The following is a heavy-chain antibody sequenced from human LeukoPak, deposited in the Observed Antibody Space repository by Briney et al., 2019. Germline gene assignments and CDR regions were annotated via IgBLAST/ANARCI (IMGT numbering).Heavy chain of an antibody. Sequence: SETLSLTCAVSGYSISSGYYWGWIRQPPGKGLEWIGEINHSGSTNYNPSLKSRVTISVDTSKNQFSLKLSSVTAADTAVYYCAGSYGSGSYSPLDYWGQGTLVTVSS. J-gene: IGHJ4*02. CDR2: INHSGST. CDR1: GYSISSGYY. CDR3: AGSYGSGSYSPLDY. V-gene: IGHV4-38-2*01. D-gene: IGHD3-10*01.